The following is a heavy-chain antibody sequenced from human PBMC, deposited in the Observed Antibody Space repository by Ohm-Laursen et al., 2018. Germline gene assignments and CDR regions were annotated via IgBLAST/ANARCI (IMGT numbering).Heavy chain of an antibody. CDR3: ARESPRSRGYSYGFDY. D-gene: IGHD5-18*01. CDR1: GFTFSSYE. V-gene: IGHV3-48*03. Sequence: SLRLSCAASGFTFSSYEMNWVRQAPGKGLEWVSYISSSGSTIYYADSVKGRFTISRDNAKNSLYLQMNSLRAEDTAVYYCARESPRSRGYSYGFDYWGQGTLVTVYS. J-gene: IGHJ4*02. CDR2: ISSSGSTI.